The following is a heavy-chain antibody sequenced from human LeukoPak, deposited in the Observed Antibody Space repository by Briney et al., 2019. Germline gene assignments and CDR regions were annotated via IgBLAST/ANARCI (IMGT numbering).Heavy chain of an antibody. CDR1: GYTFTSYG. V-gene: IGHV1-18*01. CDR3: AREAPRITIFGVVTPGHYYYYGMDV. CDR2: ISAYNGNT. Sequence: VASVKVSCKASGYTFTSYGISWVRQAPGQGLEWMGWISAYNGNTNYAQKLQGRVTMTTDTSTSTAYMELRSLRSDDTAVYYCAREAPRITIFGVVTPGHYYYYGMDVWGQGTTVTVSS. D-gene: IGHD3-3*01. J-gene: IGHJ6*02.